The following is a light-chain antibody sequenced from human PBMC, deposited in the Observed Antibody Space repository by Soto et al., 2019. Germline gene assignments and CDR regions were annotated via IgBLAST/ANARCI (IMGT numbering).Light chain of an antibody. J-gene: IGKJ1*01. V-gene: IGKV1-5*03. CDR3: QHYNSYSEA. CDR2: KAS. Sequence: DIQMTQSPSTLSGLVEDRVTITGRASQTISSWLAWYQQKPGKAPKLLIYKASTLKSGVPSRFSGSGSGTEFTLTISSLQPDDFATYYCQHYNSYSEAFGQGTKVELK. CDR1: QTISSW.